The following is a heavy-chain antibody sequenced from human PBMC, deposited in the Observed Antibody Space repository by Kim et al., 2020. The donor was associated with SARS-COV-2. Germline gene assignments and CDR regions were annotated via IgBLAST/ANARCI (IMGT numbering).Heavy chain of an antibody. J-gene: IGHJ2*01. Sequence: SETLSLTCTVSGGSISSYYWSWIRQPPGKGLEWIGYIYYSGSTNYNPSLKSRVTISVDTSTNKFSLKLSSVTAADTAAFYCARSSSGWRRNWYFALWGRG. CDR1: GGSISSYY. D-gene: IGHD6-19*01. V-gene: IGHV4-59*13. CDR3: ARSSSGWRRNWYFAL. CDR2: IYYSGST.